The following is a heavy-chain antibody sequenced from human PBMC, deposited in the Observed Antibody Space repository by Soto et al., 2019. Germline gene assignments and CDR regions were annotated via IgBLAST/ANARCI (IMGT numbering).Heavy chain of an antibody. CDR3: AKAAGDH. D-gene: IGHD6-25*01. V-gene: IGHV1-69*01. CDR2: IIPIFGIN. J-gene: IGHJ4*02. Sequence: QMQLVQSGAEVKERGSSVKISCKTSGGTFNTYALTWVRQAPGQGLEWIGGIIPIFGINTVAQRFQGRVTSNAAESLTTAYMEMTSLRSDDTAVYYCAKAAGDHWGQGTLVTVSS. CDR1: GGTFNTYA.